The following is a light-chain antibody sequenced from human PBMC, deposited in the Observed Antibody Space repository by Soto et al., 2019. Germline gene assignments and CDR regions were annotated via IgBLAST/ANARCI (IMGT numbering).Light chain of an antibody. CDR2: GAS. V-gene: IGKV3-20*01. CDR3: QQYGRSATFT. Sequence: EIVLTQSPATLSLSPGERATLSCRASQSVSNYLAWFQQKPGQAPRLLIYGASSRATGFPDRFSGSVSGTDFTLTISRLEPEDFAVYYCQQYGRSATFTFGPGTKVDIK. CDR1: QSVSNY. J-gene: IGKJ3*01.